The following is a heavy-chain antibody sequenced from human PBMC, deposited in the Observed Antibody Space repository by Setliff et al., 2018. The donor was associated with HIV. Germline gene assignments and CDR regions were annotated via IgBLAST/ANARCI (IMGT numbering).Heavy chain of an antibody. J-gene: IGHJ4*02. CDR1: GFNFDDYA. V-gene: IGHV3-74*01. D-gene: IGHD2-21*02. CDR3: ARGVGDSDHTPLGY. CDR2: INSDASST. Sequence: QTGGSLRLSCAASGFNFDDYAMHWVRQTPGKGLVWVSRINSDASSTSHTDSVKGRFIISRDNTKNTLYLQMNGLRVEDTAVYYCARGVGDSDHTPLGYWGQGTLVTVSS.